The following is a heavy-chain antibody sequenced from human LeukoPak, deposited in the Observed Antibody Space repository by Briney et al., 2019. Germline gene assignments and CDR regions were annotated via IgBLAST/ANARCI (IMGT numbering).Heavy chain of an antibody. CDR3: AREYYFDY. V-gene: IGHV3-21*01. Sequence: KALELVSSISPSTSYIYYAHSVKGRFTISRDNAKNSLYLQMNSLRAEDTAVYYCAREYYFDYWGQGTLVTVSS. J-gene: IGHJ4*02. CDR2: ISPSTSYI.